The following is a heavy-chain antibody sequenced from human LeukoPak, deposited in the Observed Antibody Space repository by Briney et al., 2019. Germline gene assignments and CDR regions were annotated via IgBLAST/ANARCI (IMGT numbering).Heavy chain of an antibody. J-gene: IGHJ4*02. CDR1: GYSFTSYG. D-gene: IGHD3-22*01. V-gene: IGHV1-18*01. CDR2: ISGYNGNT. CDR3: ARDRPYYYDSSAYYPDF. Sequence: GASVKVSCKASGYSFTSYGISWVRQAPGQGLEWMVWISGYNGNTNYAHRLQGRVTMTTDTSTSTAYMELRSLSSDDTAVYYCARDRPYYYDSSAYYPDFWGQGTLVTVSS.